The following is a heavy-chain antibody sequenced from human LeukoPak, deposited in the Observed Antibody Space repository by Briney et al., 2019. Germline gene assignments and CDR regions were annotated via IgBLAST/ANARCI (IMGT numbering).Heavy chain of an antibody. D-gene: IGHD3-16*02. J-gene: IGHJ4*02. CDR1: GGSISSGGYY. V-gene: IGHV4-31*03. Sequence: PSETLSLTCTVSGGSISSGGYYWRWIRQHPGKGLEWIGYIYYSGSTYYNPSLKSRVTISVDTSKNQFSLKLSSVTAADTAVYYCARVNRGVWGSYRSSIDYWGQGTLVTVSS. CDR3: ARVNRGVWGSYRSSIDY. CDR2: IYYSGST.